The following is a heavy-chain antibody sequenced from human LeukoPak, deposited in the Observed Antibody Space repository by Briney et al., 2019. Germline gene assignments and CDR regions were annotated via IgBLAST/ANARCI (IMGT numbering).Heavy chain of an antibody. CDR3: AKIVVPAAIGGYYFDY. D-gene: IGHD2-2*01. CDR2: ISYDGSNK. Sequence: PGRSLRLSCAASGFTFSSYGMHWVRQAPGKGLEWVAVISYDGSNKYYADSVKGRFTISRDNSKNTLYLQMNSLRAEDTAAYYCAKIVVPAAIGGYYFDYWGQGTLVTVSS. CDR1: GFTFSSYG. J-gene: IGHJ4*02. V-gene: IGHV3-30*18.